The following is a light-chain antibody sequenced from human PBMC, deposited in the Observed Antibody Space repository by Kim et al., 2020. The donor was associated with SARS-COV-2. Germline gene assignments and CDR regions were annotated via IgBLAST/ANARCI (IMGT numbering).Light chain of an antibody. CDR3: QQYTGSYA. Sequence: DIQMTQSPSTLSASVGDRVTITCRASQNINNWLAWYQQKPGRAPKLLIYKASNLESGVPSSFSGVGFGTEFTLTISSLQPDDFATYYCQQYTGSYAFGQGTKLEI. V-gene: IGKV1-5*03. J-gene: IGKJ2*01. CDR2: KAS. CDR1: QNINNW.